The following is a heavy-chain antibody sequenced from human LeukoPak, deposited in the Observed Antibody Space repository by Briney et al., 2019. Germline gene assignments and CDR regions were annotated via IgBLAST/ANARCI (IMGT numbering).Heavy chain of an antibody. Sequence: SVKVSCKASGGTFSSYAISWVRQAPGQGPEWMGGFIPIFGTANYAQKFQGRVTITADKSTSTAYMELSSLRSEDTAVYYCARARYSYGDFFDYWGQGTLVTVSS. D-gene: IGHD5-18*01. CDR2: FIPIFGTA. J-gene: IGHJ4*02. CDR1: GGTFSSYA. CDR3: ARARYSYGDFFDY. V-gene: IGHV1-69*06.